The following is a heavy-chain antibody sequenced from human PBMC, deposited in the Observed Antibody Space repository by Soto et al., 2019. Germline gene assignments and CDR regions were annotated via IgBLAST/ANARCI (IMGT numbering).Heavy chain of an antibody. D-gene: IGHD6-25*01. Sequence: GGSLRLSCAASGFTFSSYAMSWVRQAPGKGLEWVSAISGSGGSTYYADSVKGRFTISRDNSKNTLYLKMNSLRAEDTAVYYCARPYSSGLDYYYMDVWGKGTTVTVSS. V-gene: IGHV3-23*01. CDR3: ARPYSSGLDYYYMDV. CDR2: ISGSGGST. J-gene: IGHJ6*03. CDR1: GFTFSSYA.